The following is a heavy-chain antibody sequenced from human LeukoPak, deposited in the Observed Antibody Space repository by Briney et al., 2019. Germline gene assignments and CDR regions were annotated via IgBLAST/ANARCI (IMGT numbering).Heavy chain of an antibody. Sequence: PSETLSLTCAVYGGSFSGYYWSWIRQPPGKGLEWIGEVNHSGSTNYNPSLKSRVTISVDTSKNQFSLKLSSVTAADTAVYYCARGIGFHYSNYRLDWFDPWGQGTLVTVSS. D-gene: IGHD4-11*01. CDR3: ARGIGFHYSNYRLDWFDP. V-gene: IGHV4-34*01. CDR1: GGSFSGYY. CDR2: VNHSGST. J-gene: IGHJ5*02.